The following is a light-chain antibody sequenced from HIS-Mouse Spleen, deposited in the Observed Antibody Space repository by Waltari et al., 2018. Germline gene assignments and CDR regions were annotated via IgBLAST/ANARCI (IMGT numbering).Light chain of an antibody. V-gene: IGLV2-23*01. J-gene: IGLJ1*01. CDR2: EGS. CDR1: SSDVGSYNL. Sequence: QSALTQPASVSGSPGQSIPISCTGTSSDVGSYNLSSCYQQHPSKAPKLMIYEGSKRPSGVSNRFSGSKSGNTASLTISGLQAEDEADYYCCSYAGSSTFPYVFGTGTKVTVL. CDR3: CSYAGSSTFPYV.